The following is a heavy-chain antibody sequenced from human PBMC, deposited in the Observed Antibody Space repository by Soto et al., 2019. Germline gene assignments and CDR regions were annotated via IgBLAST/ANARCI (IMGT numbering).Heavy chain of an antibody. CDR3: SRKYSRTWFDAFDV. J-gene: IGHJ3*01. CDR2: TYYRSEWYN. V-gene: IGHV6-1*01. D-gene: IGHD6-13*01. CDR1: GDSVSSSSSA. Sequence: SQTLSLSCAISGDSVSSSSSAWNWIRQSPSRGLEWVGRTYYRSEWYNDYAVSVKSRVTINPYTSKNHFSLHLNSVTPEDTAVYYCSRKYSRTWFDAFDVWGQGTIVTLSS.